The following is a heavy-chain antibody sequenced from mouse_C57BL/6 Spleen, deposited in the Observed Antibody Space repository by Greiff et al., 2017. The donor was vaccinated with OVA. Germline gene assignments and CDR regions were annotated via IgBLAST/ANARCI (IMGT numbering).Heavy chain of an antibody. J-gene: IGHJ2*01. CDR2: IDPETGGT. V-gene: IGHV1-15*01. CDR3: TTEGYYGRSPYYFDY. Sequence: QVQLKQSGAELVRPGASVTLSCKASGYTFTDYEMHWVKQTPVHGLEWIGAIDPETGGTAYNQKFKGQAILTAAKSYSPAYMDLRSLTSEYSAVYYCTTEGYYGRSPYYFDYWGQGTTLTVSS. CDR1: GYTFTDYE. D-gene: IGHD1-1*01.